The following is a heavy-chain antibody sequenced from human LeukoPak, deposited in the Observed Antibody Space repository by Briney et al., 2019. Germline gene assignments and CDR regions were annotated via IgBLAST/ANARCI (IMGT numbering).Heavy chain of an antibody. CDR3: ARGRFRRGSSWSHGWFDP. CDR2: INPNSGGT. Sequence: ASVKVSCKASGYTFTGYYMHWVRQAPGQGLEWMGWINPNSGGTNYAQKFQGRVTMTRDTSISTAYMELSRLRSDDTAVYYCARGRFRRGSSWSHGWFDPWGQGTLVTVSS. J-gene: IGHJ5*02. CDR1: GYTFTGYY. V-gene: IGHV1-2*02. D-gene: IGHD6-13*01.